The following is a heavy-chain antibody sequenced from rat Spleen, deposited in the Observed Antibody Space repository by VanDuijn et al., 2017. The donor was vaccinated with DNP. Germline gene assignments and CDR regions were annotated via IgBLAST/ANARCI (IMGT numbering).Heavy chain of an antibody. CDR3: ASEFITMMVGGFAY. D-gene: IGHD1-12*02. Sequence: EVQVLESGGGLVQPGNSLKLSCATSGFTFSTAWMYWYRQFPEKRLEWVARIKAKSNNYATDYTESVKGRFTISRDDSKSSIYLQMNNLKEEDTAIYYCASEFITMMVGGFAYWGQGTLVTVSS. J-gene: IGHJ3*01. CDR2: IKAKSNNYAT. V-gene: IGHV6-6*01. CDR1: GFTFSTAW.